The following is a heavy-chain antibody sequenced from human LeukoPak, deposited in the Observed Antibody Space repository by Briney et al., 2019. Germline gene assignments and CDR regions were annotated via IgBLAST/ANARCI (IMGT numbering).Heavy chain of an antibody. Sequence: NASETLSLTCTVSGGSISSTSYYWGWIRQPPGKGLEWIASIYYSGSTYYNPSLKSRVTISVDTSKNQFSLRLNSVTAADTAVYYCARAGLRWLQLNYFDYWGQGTLVTVSS. CDR3: ARAGLRWLQLNYFDY. D-gene: IGHD5-24*01. V-gene: IGHV4-39*01. CDR1: GGSISSTSYY. J-gene: IGHJ4*02. CDR2: IYYSGST.